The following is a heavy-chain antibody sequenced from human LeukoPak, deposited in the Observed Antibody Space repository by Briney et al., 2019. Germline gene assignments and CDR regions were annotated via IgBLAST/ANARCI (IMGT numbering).Heavy chain of an antibody. V-gene: IGHV4-34*01. CDR2: INHSGST. CDR3: ARGTGTMIAAADHYYFDY. D-gene: IGHD6-13*01. J-gene: IGHJ4*02. CDR1: GGSFSGYY. Sequence: PSETLSLTCAVYGGSFSGYYWSWIRQPPGKGLEWIGEINHSGSTNYNPSLKSRVTISVDTSKNQFSLKLSSVTAADTAVYYCARGTGTMIAAADHYYFDYWGQGTLVTVSS.